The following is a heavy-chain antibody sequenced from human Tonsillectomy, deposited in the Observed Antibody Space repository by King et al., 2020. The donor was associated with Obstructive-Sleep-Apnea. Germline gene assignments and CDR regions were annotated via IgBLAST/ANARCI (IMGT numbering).Heavy chain of an antibody. Sequence: VQLVESGGGLVQPGRSLRLSCAASGFTFDDYAMHWVRQAPGKGLEWVSGISWNSGSIGYADSVKGRFTISRDNAKNSLYLQMNSLRAEDTALYYCAKDMGKGYYYYGMDVCGQGTPVTVSS. J-gene: IGHJ6*02. V-gene: IGHV3-9*01. CDR2: ISWNSGSI. CDR3: AKDMGKGYYYYGMDV. CDR1: GFTFDDYA.